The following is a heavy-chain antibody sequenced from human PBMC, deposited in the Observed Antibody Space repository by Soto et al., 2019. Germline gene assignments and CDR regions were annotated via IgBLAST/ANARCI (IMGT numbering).Heavy chain of an antibody. J-gene: IGHJ5*02. D-gene: IGHD5-18*01. CDR2: IIRIFHTP. CDR1: VGTLTYA. Sequence: SSVKVSCTASVGTLTYAISWVRQAPGQGLEWMGGIIRIFHTPKYAQKFQGRVTITADESTSTAYMGLSSLRSVATAVYYCARCDTDLRSYHYFDTWGQGTLVTVSS. CDR3: ARCDTDLRSYHYFDT. V-gene: IGHV1-69*13.